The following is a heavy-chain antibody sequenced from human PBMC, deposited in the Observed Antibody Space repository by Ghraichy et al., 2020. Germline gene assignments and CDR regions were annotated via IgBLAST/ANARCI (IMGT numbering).Heavy chain of an antibody. D-gene: IGHD2/OR15-2a*01. Sequence: ETLSLTCEASGFTFSSYAMTWVHQPPGKGLEWLSAISGGGDYIYYADSVKGRFTISRDNPKNTLYLQMNSLRVEDTAVYFCAKNLRDGHPFYEYWGQGALVTVSS. CDR2: ISGGGDYI. J-gene: IGHJ4*02. CDR1: GFTFSSYA. CDR3: AKNLRDGHPFYEY. V-gene: IGHV3-23*01.